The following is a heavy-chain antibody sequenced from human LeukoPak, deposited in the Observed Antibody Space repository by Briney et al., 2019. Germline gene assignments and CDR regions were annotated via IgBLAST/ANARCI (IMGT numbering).Heavy chain of an antibody. CDR2: IYPGDSDT. D-gene: IGHD3-22*01. CDR1: GYSFTSYW. Sequence: GESLKISCKGSGYSFTSYWIGWVRQMPGKGLEWMGIIYPGDSDTRYSPSFQGQVTISADKSISTAYLQWSSLEASDTAMYYCARRWNYYDSSGYEFDYWGQGTLVTVSS. CDR3: ARRWNYYDSSGYEFDY. J-gene: IGHJ4*02. V-gene: IGHV5-51*01.